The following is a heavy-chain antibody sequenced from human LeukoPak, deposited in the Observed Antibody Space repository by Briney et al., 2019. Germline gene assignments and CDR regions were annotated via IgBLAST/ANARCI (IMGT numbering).Heavy chain of an antibody. D-gene: IGHD2-8*01. V-gene: IGHV3-30*02. CDR1: GFTFSSYG. Sequence: GGSLRLSCAASGFTFSSYGMHWVRQAPGKGLEWVAFIQFDGSHIFYTDSVRGRFTISRDNSKNTLYLQMNSLRAEDTAVFYCAKTSAQLLYSKLDHWGQGTLVTVSS. J-gene: IGHJ4*02. CDR3: AKTSAQLLYSKLDH. CDR2: IQFDGSHI.